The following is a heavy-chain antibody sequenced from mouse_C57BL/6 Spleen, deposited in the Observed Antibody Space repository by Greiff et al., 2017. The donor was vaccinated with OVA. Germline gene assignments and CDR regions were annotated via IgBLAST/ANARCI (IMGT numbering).Heavy chain of an antibody. Sequence: QVQLQQPGAELVKPGASVKLSCKASGYTFTSYWMHWVKQRPGQGLEWIGMIHPNSGSTNYNEKFKSKATLTVDKSSSTAYMQLSSLTSEDSAVYYCARDYGSSYKNFDYWGKGTTLTVAS. J-gene: IGHJ2*01. CDR1: GYTFTSYW. CDR2: IHPNSGST. CDR3: ARDYGSSYKNFDY. D-gene: IGHD1-1*01. V-gene: IGHV1-64*01.